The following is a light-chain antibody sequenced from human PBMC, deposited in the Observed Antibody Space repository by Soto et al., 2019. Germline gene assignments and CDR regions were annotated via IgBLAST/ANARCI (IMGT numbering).Light chain of an antibody. CDR2: GAS. CDR1: QSVSSSY. CDR3: QQYGSSPLFT. Sequence: EIVLTQSPGTLSLSPGERATLSCRASQSVSSSYLAWYQQKPGQTPRLLIYGASSRATGIPDRFSGSWSGTDFTLTISRLEPEDFAVYYGQQYGSSPLFTFGPGTKVDSK. V-gene: IGKV3-20*01. J-gene: IGKJ3*01.